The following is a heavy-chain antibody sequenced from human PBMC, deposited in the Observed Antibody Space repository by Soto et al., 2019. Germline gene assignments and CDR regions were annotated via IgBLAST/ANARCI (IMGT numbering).Heavy chain of an antibody. CDR1: DGSISGDSYY. CDR3: SRMNYYDTSGYPFDY. D-gene: IGHD3-22*01. Sequence: SQMLSLTCTVSDGSISGDSYYRGWISQTPGKGLEWIGSIYYSGSTFYNPSLKSRVTISVDTSKNQFSLKLSSVTAADTAVYYCSRMNYYDTSGYPFDYWGQRMMVTVPS. V-gene: IGHV4-39*01. J-gene: IGHJ4*02. CDR2: IYYSGST.